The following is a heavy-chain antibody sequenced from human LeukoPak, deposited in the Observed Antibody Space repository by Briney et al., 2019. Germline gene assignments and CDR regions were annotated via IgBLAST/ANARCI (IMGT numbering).Heavy chain of an antibody. J-gene: IGHJ6*02. CDR2: INGDGRNI. D-gene: IGHD5-12*01. CDR3: ARVPGYSGYFYGMDV. CDR1: GFTFSSDW. Sequence: GGSLRLSCAASGFTFSSDWMHWVRQAPGKGLLWVSRINGDGRNIGYADSVKGRFTISRDNAKNTLYLQMNSLRAEDTAVYYCARVPGYSGYFYGMDVWGQGTTVTVSS. V-gene: IGHV3-74*01.